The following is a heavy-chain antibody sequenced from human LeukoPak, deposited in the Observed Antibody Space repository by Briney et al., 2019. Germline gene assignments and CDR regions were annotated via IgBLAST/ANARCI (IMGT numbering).Heavy chain of an antibody. D-gene: IGHD3-22*01. CDR3: ARGSRVVVPMRRYYFDY. J-gene: IGHJ4*02. Sequence: GGSLRLSCAASGFTFSSYSMNWVRQAPGKGLEWVSYISSSSSTIYYADSVKGRFTISRDNAKNSLYLQMNSLRAVDTAVYYCARGSRVVVPMRRYYFDYWGQGTLVTVSS. CDR2: ISSSSSTI. V-gene: IGHV3-48*04. CDR1: GFTFSSYS.